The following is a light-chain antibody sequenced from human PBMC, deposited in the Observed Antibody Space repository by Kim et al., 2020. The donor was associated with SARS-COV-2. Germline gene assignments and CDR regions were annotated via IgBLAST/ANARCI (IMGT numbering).Light chain of an antibody. J-gene: IGKJ1*01. CDR2: WAS. Sequence: DIVMTQSPDSLAASLGERATINCKSSQSVLYSSNNKNYLAWYQQKPGQPPKLLIYWASTRESGVPDRFSGSGSGTDFTLTISSLQAEDVAVYYCQQYYDTPWTFGQGTKVDIK. V-gene: IGKV4-1*01. CDR1: QSVLYSSNNKNY. CDR3: QQYYDTPWT.